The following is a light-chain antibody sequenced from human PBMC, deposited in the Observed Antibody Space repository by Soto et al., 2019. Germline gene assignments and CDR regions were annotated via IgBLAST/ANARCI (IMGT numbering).Light chain of an antibody. CDR1: QSVLYSSNNKNY. V-gene: IGKV4-1*01. CDR2: WAS. Sequence: DIVMTQSPDSLAVSLGERATINCNSSQSVLYSSNNKNYLAWYQQKPGQPPKLLIYWASTRESGVPDRFSGSGSGTDFTLTISSLQAEDVAVYYGQEYFTTPRTFGQGTKVEIK. J-gene: IGKJ1*01. CDR3: QEYFTTPRT.